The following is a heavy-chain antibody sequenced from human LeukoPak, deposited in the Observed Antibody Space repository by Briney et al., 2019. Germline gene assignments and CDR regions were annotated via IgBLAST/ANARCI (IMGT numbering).Heavy chain of an antibody. CDR2: ISNDGTNK. CDR3: ARSYRNGWYYFDY. V-gene: IGHV3-30-3*01. J-gene: IGHJ4*02. Sequence: PGTSLRLSCAASGFTFTSYTLHWVRQAPGKGLEWVAVISNDGTNKYFADSLKGRFTISRDNSKNTLYLQMDGLRAEDTAVYFSARSYRNGWYYFDYWGQGTLVTVSS. D-gene: IGHD6-19*01. CDR1: GFTFTSYT.